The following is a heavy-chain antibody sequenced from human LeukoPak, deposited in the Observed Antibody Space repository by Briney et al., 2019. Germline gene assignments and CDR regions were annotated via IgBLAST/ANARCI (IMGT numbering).Heavy chain of an antibody. V-gene: IGHV1-69*05. CDR1: GGTFSSYS. Sequence: SVKVSCKASGGTFSSYSITWVRQAPGQGLEWMGGIMPLFNTANYAQQFQGRVTITTDESTSTAYMELSSLRFEDTAMYYCARVDRYHYYLDVWGKGATVTVSS. J-gene: IGHJ6*03. CDR2: IMPLFNTA. CDR3: ARVDRYHYYLDV.